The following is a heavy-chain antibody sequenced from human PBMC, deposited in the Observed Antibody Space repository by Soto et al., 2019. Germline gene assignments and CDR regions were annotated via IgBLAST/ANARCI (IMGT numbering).Heavy chain of an antibody. CDR2: INHSGST. CDR1: GGSFSGYY. V-gene: IGHV4-34*01. CDR3: ARRNYYDSSGYLFDY. Sequence: KPSETLSLTCAVYGGSFSGYYWNWIRQPPGKGLEWIGEINHSGSTNYNPSLKSRVTISVDTSQNQFSLRLSSVTAADTAVYYCARRNYYDSSGYLFDYWGRGTPVTVSS. D-gene: IGHD3-22*01. J-gene: IGHJ4*02.